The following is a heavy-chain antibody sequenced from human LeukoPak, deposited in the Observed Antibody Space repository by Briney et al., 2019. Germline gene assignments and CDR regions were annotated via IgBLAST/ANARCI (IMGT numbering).Heavy chain of an antibody. Sequence: SETLSLTCAVYGGSFSGYYWSWIRQPPGKGLEWIGEINHSGSTNYNPSLKSRVTISVDTSKNQFSLKLSSVTAADTAVYYCAREQARSGQYYFDYWGQGTLVTVSS. V-gene: IGHV4-34*01. CDR1: GGSFSGYY. CDR3: AREQARSGQYYFDY. J-gene: IGHJ4*02. D-gene: IGHD3-10*01. CDR2: INHSGST.